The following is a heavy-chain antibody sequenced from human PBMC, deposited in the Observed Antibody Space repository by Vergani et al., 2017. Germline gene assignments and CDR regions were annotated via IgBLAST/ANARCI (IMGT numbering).Heavy chain of an antibody. CDR3: ARQRPGSGWSPGDFDD. CDR1: ADSISSGSYY. D-gene: IGHD6-19*01. J-gene: IGHJ4*02. Sequence: QLQLQQSGPGLVKPSETLFLTCTVSADSISSGSYYWGWIRQPPGKSLDWIGSIYYSGLTYYNPSLKSRVAISVDTSKNQFSLKVTSVTAAATAVYFCARQRPGSGWSPGDFDDWGQGILVTVSS. V-gene: IGHV4-39*01. CDR2: IYYSGLT.